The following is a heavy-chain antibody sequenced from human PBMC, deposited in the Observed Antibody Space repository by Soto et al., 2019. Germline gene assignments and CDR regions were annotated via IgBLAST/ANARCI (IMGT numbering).Heavy chain of an antibody. J-gene: IGHJ5*02. D-gene: IGHD6-19*01. CDR2: INPNSGGT. Sequence: GASVKVSCKASGYTFTGYYMHWVRQAPGQGLEWMGWINPNSGGTNYAQKFQGWVTMTRDTSISTAYMELSRLRSDDTAVYYCARGGKYSSGWYPPRLQESEYNWFDPWGQGTLVTVSS. CDR3: ARGGKYSSGWYPPRLQESEYNWFDP. V-gene: IGHV1-2*04. CDR1: GYTFTGYY.